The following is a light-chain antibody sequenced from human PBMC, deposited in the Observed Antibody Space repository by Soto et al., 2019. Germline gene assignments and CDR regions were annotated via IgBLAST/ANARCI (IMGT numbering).Light chain of an antibody. CDR1: SSDVGAYNY. CDR3: SSYTTSSTYV. V-gene: IGLV2-14*01. J-gene: IGLJ1*01. CDR2: EVS. Sequence: QSVLTQPASVSGSPGQSITISCTGTSSDVGAYNYVSWYQQHPGKAPKLMIYEVSNRPSGVSNRFSGSKSGNTASLTISGLQAEDEADYHCSSYTTSSTYVFATGTKLTVL.